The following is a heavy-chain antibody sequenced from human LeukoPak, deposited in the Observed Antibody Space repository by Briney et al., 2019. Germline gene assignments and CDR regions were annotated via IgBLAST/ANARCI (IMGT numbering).Heavy chain of an antibody. CDR1: GGSISSYY. Sequence: SETLSLTCTVSGGSISSYYWSWIRQPPGKGLEWIGYIYYSGSTNYNPSLKSRVTISVDTSKNQFSLKLSSVTAADTAVYYCARERRDGYKVYFDYWGQGTLVTVSS. CDR2: IYYSGST. D-gene: IGHD5-24*01. CDR3: ARERRDGYKVYFDY. V-gene: IGHV4-59*01. J-gene: IGHJ4*02.